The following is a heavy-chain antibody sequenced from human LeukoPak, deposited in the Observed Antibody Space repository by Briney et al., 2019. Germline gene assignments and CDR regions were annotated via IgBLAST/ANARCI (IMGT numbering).Heavy chain of an antibody. CDR1: GYSITSSSW. J-gene: IGHJ4*02. D-gene: IGHD3-10*01. CDR2: IYHSGTT. CDR3: ARKENVYYYFDY. Sequence: SETLSLTCAVSGYSITSSSWWGWIRQPPGKGLEWIGYIYHSGTTYYSPSLQSRVTMSVDTSKNQFSLKLSSVTAVDTAVYYCARKENVYYYFDYWGQGTLVTVSS. V-gene: IGHV4-28*01.